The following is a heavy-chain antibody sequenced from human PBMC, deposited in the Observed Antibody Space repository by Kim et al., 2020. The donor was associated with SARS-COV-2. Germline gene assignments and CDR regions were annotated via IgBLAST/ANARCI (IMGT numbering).Heavy chain of an antibody. CDR2: IYYSGTT. CDR1: GGSISSSVYY. J-gene: IGHJ6*02. D-gene: IGHD3-10*01. V-gene: IGHV4-39*01. Sequence: SETLSLTCSVSGGSISSSVYYWGWIFQPPGKGLEWIASIYYSGTTYYNPSLKSRVTISIDTSKNQFSLKLSSVTAADTAIYYCVRLSGSGVPYGMDVWGQGTTVTVSS. CDR3: VRLSGSGVPYGMDV.